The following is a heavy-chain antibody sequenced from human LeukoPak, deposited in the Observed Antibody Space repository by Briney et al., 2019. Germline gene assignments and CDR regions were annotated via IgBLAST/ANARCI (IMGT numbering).Heavy chain of an antibody. CDR1: GFTFSSYA. CDR2: ISWNSGSI. CDR3: AKAQTVHYYDSSGYLDY. V-gene: IGHV3-9*01. D-gene: IGHD3-22*01. Sequence: GGSLRLSCAASGFTFSSYAMSWVRQAPGKGLEWVSGISWNSGSIGYADSVKGRFTISRDNAKNSLYLQMNSLRAEDTALYYCAKAQTVHYYDSSGYLDYWGQGTLVIVSS. J-gene: IGHJ4*02.